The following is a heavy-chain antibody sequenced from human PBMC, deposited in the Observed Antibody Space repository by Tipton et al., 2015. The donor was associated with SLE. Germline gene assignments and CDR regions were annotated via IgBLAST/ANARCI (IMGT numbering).Heavy chain of an antibody. CDR2: IRYDGSNK. Sequence: GSLRLSCAASGFTFSSYGMHWVRQAPGKGLEWVAFIRYDGSNKYYADSVKGRFTISRDNSKNTLYLQMNSLRAEDTAVYYCAKDATPLISSPTVESYFDYWGQGTLVTVSS. CDR3: AKDATPLISSPTVESYFDY. CDR1: GFTFSSYG. J-gene: IGHJ4*02. D-gene: IGHD3-3*02. V-gene: IGHV3-30*02.